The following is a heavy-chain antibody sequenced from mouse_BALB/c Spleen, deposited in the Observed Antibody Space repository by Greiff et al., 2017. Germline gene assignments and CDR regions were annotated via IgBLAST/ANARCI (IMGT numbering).Heavy chain of an antibody. V-gene: IGHV4-1*02. CDR3: ARPENYDYDEGAWFAY. J-gene: IGHJ3*01. Sequence: EVKLMESGGGLVQPGGSLKLSCAASGFDFSRYWMSWVRQAPGKGLEWIGEINPDSSTINYTPSLKDKFIISRDNAKNTLYLQMSKVRSEDTALYYCARPENYDYDEGAWFAYWGQGTLVTVSA. CDR1: GFDFSRYW. D-gene: IGHD2-4*01. CDR2: INPDSSTI.